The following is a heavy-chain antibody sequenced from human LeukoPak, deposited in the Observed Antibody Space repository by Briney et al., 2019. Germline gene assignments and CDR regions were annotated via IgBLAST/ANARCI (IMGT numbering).Heavy chain of an antibody. J-gene: IGHJ3*02. Sequence: GGSLRLSCAASGFTFSSYAMSWVRQAPGKGLEWVSAISGSGGSTYYADSVKGRFTISRDNSKNTLYLQMNSLRAEYTAVYYCAILGGYIAVARTDAFDIWGQGTMVTVSS. CDR3: AILGGYIAVARTDAFDI. D-gene: IGHD6-19*01. CDR2: ISGSGGST. CDR1: GFTFSSYA. V-gene: IGHV3-23*01.